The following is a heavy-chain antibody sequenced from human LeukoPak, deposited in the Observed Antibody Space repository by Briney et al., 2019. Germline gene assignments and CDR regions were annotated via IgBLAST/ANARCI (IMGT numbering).Heavy chain of an antibody. D-gene: IGHD2-2*01. CDR1: GFTFSSYW. V-gene: IGHV3-7*01. J-gene: IGHJ3*02. Sequence: HPGGSLRLSCAASGFTFSSYWMSWVRQAPGKGLEWVANIKQDGSEKYYVDSVKGRFTISRDNAKNSLYLQMNSLRAEDTAVYYCARETVRPYCSSNSCDAFDIWGQGTMVTVSS. CDR3: ARETVRPYCSSNSCDAFDI. CDR2: IKQDGSEK.